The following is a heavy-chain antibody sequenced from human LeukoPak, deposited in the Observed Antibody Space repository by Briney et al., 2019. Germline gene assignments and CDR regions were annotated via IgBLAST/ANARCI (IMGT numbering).Heavy chain of an antibody. CDR3: AELGITMIGGV. D-gene: IGHD3-10*02. Sequence: GGSLRLSCAASGFTFSSYEMNWVRQPPGKRLEWCSYISSSGSTIYYADSVKGRFTISRDNAKNSLYLQMNSLRAEDTAVYYCAELGITMIGGVWGKGTTVTISS. CDR2: ISSSGSTI. V-gene: IGHV3-48*03. CDR1: GFTFSSYE. J-gene: IGHJ6*04.